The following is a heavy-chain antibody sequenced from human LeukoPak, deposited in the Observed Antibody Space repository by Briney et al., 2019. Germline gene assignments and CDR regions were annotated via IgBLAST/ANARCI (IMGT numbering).Heavy chain of an antibody. J-gene: IGHJ6*03. CDR3: VKGPDYYGSGSYLWYMDV. Sequence: RSGGSLRLSCAASGFNFNNYGMHWVRQAPGKGLEWVAFIRYDGNNKYYADSVKGRFTVSRDNSKNTMYLQMNSLRAEDTAVYYCVKGPDYYGSGSYLWYMDVWGKGTTVIISS. CDR2: IRYDGNNK. V-gene: IGHV3-30*02. CDR1: GFNFNNYG. D-gene: IGHD3-10*01.